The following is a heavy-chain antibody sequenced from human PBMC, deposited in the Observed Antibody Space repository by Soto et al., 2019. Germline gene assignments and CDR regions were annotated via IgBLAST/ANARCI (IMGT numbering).Heavy chain of an antibody. J-gene: IGHJ4*02. Sequence: PGGSLRLSCAASGFRFNSYAMTWVRQAPGKGLEWVSGISGSGDGTYYADSVKGRFTISRDNSKNTLYLQMNSLRAEDTALYYCARDSYYGSGSYPPHYWGQGAQVTVSS. CDR2: ISGSGDGT. D-gene: IGHD3-10*01. V-gene: IGHV3-23*01. CDR1: GFRFNSYA. CDR3: ARDSYYGSGSYPPHY.